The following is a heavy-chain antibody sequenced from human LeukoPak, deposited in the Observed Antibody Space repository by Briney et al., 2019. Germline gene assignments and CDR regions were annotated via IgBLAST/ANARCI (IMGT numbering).Heavy chain of an antibody. CDR2: ISGYNGNT. CDR1: GYTFTSYG. D-gene: IGHD6-19*01. Sequence: ASVKVPCKASGYTFTSYGITWVRQAPGQGLEWMGWISGYNGNTNYAQKLQGRVTMTTDTSTSTAYMELMSLRSDDTAVYYCARAIEVAGGDDYWGQGTLVTVSS. J-gene: IGHJ4*02. V-gene: IGHV1-18*01. CDR3: ARAIEVAGGDDY.